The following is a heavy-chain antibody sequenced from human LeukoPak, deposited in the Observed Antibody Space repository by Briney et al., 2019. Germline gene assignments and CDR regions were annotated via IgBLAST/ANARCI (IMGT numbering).Heavy chain of an antibody. CDR1: GFTFDDYG. CDR2: FNWNGGSR. Sequence: GGSLRLSCTASGFTFDDYGMSWVRQAPGKGLEWVSGFNWNGGSRGYADSVKGRFTISRDNAKNSLYLQMNSLRAEDTALYYCARGGGVAVAPESVDYWGQGTLVIVSS. V-gene: IGHV3-20*04. J-gene: IGHJ4*02. CDR3: ARGGGVAVAPESVDY. D-gene: IGHD6-19*01.